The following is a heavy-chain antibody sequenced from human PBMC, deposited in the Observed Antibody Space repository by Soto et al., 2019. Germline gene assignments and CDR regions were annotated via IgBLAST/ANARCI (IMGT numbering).Heavy chain of an antibody. J-gene: IGHJ4*02. V-gene: IGHV3-30-3*01. D-gene: IGHD1-1*01. Sequence: GGSLRLSCAASGFTFSSYAMHWVRQAPGKGLEWVAVISYDGSNKYYADSVKGRFTISRDNSKNMLYLQMNSLRAEDTAVYYCARDLERLSFWGQGSQVTVSA. CDR3: ARDLERLSF. CDR2: ISYDGSNK. CDR1: GFTFSSYA.